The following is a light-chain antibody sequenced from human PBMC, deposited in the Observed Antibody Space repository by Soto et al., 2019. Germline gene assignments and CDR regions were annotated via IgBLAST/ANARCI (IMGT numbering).Light chain of an antibody. Sequence: EIVLTQSPGTLSLSPGERATLSCRASQSVSSSYLAWYQQKPGQAPSLLIYGASSRATVIPVRFSGSGSGTDFTLTISRPEPEDFAVYYCQQFVNSPWTFGQGTKGEIK. CDR3: QQFVNSPWT. CDR2: GAS. CDR1: QSVSSSY. J-gene: IGKJ1*01. V-gene: IGKV3-20*01.